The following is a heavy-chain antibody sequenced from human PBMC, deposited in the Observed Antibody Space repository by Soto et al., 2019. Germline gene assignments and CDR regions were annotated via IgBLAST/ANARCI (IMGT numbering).Heavy chain of an antibody. D-gene: IGHD2-21*01. V-gene: IGHV4-39*01. CDR1: GGSISSSSYY. J-gene: IGHJ5*02. Sequence: PSETLSLTCTVSGGSISSSSYYWGWIRQPPGKGLEWIGSIYYSGSTYYNPSLKSRVTISVDTSKNQFSLKLSSVTAADTAVYYCARLPPVANGTWFDPWGQGTLVTVSS. CDR3: ARLPPVANGTWFDP. CDR2: IYYSGST.